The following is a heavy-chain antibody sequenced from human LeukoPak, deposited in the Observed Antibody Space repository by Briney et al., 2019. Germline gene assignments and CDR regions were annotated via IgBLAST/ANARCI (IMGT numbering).Heavy chain of an antibody. D-gene: IGHD6-13*01. CDR3: AKDRESRRSSSWYYGAFDI. CDR1: GFTFSSYG. Sequence: GGSLRLSCAASGFTFSSYGMHWVRQAPGKGLEWVAVISYDGSNKYYADSVKGRFTISRDNSKNTLYLRMNSLRAEDTAVYYCAKDRESRRSSSWYYGAFDIWGQGTMVTVSS. V-gene: IGHV3-30*18. J-gene: IGHJ3*02. CDR2: ISYDGSNK.